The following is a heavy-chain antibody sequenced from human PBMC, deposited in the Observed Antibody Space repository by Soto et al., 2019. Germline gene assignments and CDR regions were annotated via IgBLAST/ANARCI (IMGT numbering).Heavy chain of an antibody. D-gene: IGHD2-2*01. Sequence: GGSLRLSCAASGFTFSNAWMSWVRQAPGRGLEWVGRIKSKTDGGTTDYAAPVKGRFTISRDDSKNTLYLQMNSLKTEDTAVYYCTTKTSCSSTSCYAIWGQGTLVTVSS. J-gene: IGHJ4*02. CDR3: TTKTSCSSTSCYAI. CDR1: GFTFSNAW. V-gene: IGHV3-15*01. CDR2: IKSKTDGGTT.